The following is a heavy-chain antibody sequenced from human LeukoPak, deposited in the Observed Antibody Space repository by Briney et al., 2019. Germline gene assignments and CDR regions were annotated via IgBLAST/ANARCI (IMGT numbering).Heavy chain of an antibody. Sequence: SETLSLTCTVSGGSISSSSYYWGWIRQPPGKGLEWIGFIYYTGNTNYNPSLKSRLTISVDTSKNQFSLKVSSVTAADTAVYYCVRSKSGTYGWFDPWGQGTLVTVSS. V-gene: IGHV4-61*05. J-gene: IGHJ5*02. CDR3: VRSKSGTYGWFDP. D-gene: IGHD4-17*01. CDR1: GGSISSSSYY. CDR2: IYYTGNT.